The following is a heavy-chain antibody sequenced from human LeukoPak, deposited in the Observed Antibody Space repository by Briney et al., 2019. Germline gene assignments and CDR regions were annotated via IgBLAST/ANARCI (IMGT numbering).Heavy chain of an antibody. CDR1: GGSISSGGYY. CDR3: ARYCSSTNCYKGGFGP. Sequence: TASETLSLTCTVSGGSISSGGYYWSWIRQHPGKGLEWIGYIYYSGSTYSNPSLKSRVTISVDTSKNQFSLNLSSVTAADTAVYYCARYCSSTNCYKGGFGPWGQGTLVTVSS. V-gene: IGHV4-31*03. J-gene: IGHJ5*02. CDR2: IYYSGST. D-gene: IGHD2-2*02.